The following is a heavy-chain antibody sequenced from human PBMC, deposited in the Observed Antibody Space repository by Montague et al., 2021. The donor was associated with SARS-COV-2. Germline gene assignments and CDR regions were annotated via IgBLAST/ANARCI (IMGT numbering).Heavy chain of an antibody. J-gene: IGHJ5*02. V-gene: IGHV4-4*07. CDR1: SLWVSPYSGSVGESF. D-gene: IGHD2/OR15-2a*01. CDR2: IYANGNF. Sequence: SETLSLTCSGSSLWVSPYSGSVGESFCLYFRHHPGKYVVFCLHIYANGNFDYNPSLNSRVSMSMDTSKQEFSMRLISVTAADTAVYYCARDAYYFGPGRENDGAFDTWGQGILVTVSS. CDR3: ARDAYYFGPGRENDGAFDT.